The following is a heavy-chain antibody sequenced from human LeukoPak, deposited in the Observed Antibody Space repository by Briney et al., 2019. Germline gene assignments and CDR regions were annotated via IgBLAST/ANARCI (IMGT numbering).Heavy chain of an antibody. CDR1: GFTFSSYE. CDR3: ARVASSGWYVIGYFDY. D-gene: IGHD6-19*01. J-gene: IGHJ4*02. V-gene: IGHV3-48*03. Sequence: GGSLRLSCAASGFTFSSYEMNWVRQAPGKGLEWVSYISSSGSTIYYADSVMGRFTISRDNAKSSLYLQMNSLRAEDTAVYYCARVASSGWYVIGYFDYWGQGTLVTVSS. CDR2: ISSSGSTI.